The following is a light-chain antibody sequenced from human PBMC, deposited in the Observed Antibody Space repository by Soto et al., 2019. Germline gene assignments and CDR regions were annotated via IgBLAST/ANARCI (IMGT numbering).Light chain of an antibody. V-gene: IGKV3D-20*02. J-gene: IGKJ3*01. CDR3: QHRSSWPGA. Sequence: ETVLTQSPGTLSLSPGERASLSCRASQSISGRYLAWYQQKPGQAPRLLIYDASSRATGIPDRFSGSGSGTDFILTISRLEPEDFAVYYCQHRSSWPGAFGPGTKVDIK. CDR1: QSISGRY. CDR2: DAS.